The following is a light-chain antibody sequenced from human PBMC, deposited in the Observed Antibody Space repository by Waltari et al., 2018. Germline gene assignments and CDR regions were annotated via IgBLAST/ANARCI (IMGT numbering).Light chain of an antibody. CDR2: ASY. CDR1: SSTIGAGFE. CDR3: QSYDSSLSGRV. J-gene: IGLJ3*02. V-gene: IGLV1-40*01. Sequence: QSLLTPPPSVSGAPGPRVTISCTGTSSTIGAGFEVFWYQQLPGSAPKLLIFASYKRSSGVPDRISGSTSGTSASLAITGLQAEDEADYYCQSYDSSLSGRVFGGGTRLTVL.